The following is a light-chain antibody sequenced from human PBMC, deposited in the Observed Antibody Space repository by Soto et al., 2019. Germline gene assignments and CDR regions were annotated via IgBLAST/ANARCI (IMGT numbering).Light chain of an antibody. CDR1: SSDVGGYNY. CDR3: GSYTSSSTWV. Sequence: QSALTQPASVSGSPGQSITISCTGTSSDVGGYNYVSWYQQHPGKAPKLMIYDVSNRPSGASDRFSGSKSGNTASLTVSGLQAEDEADYYCGSYTSSSTWVFGGGTKLTVL. J-gene: IGLJ3*02. V-gene: IGLV2-14*03. CDR2: DVS.